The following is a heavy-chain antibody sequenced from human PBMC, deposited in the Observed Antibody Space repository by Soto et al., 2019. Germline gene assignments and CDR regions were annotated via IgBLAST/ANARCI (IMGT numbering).Heavy chain of an antibody. J-gene: IGHJ6*02. V-gene: IGHV3-30-3*01. CDR1: EFTFSSFA. D-gene: IGHD6-25*01. Sequence: HPGGSLRLSCVASEFTFSSFAMHWVRQAPGKGLEWVAFISHDGSTKYYADSVKGRFTITRDNSNNTLFLQISNSRPEDTAIYPCASVAAGAYTYFGMDVWSQGSMVTVSS. CDR2: ISHDGSTK. CDR3: ASVAAGAYTYFGMDV.